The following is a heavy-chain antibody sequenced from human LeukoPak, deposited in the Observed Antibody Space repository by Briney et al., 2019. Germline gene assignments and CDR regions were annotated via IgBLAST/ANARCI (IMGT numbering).Heavy chain of an antibody. Sequence: SETLSLTCTVSGGSISNSYWCWVRRPAGKGLEWIGRISASGNTDYNPSLKGRVTMSVDTSKNQFSLRLTSVTAADTAVYYCAREGRSSTPGYWGQGTLVTVSS. CDR2: ISASGNT. J-gene: IGHJ4*02. CDR1: GGSISNSY. D-gene: IGHD2-15*01. V-gene: IGHV4-4*07. CDR3: AREGRSSTPGY.